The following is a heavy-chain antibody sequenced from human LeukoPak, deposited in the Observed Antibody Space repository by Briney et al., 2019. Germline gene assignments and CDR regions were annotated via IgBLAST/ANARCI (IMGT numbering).Heavy chain of an antibody. Sequence: GASVKVSCKASGYTFTSYGISWVRQAPGQGLEWMGWISAHNGNTNYAEKLQGRVTMTTDTSTSTAYMELRSLRSDDTAVYYCARSGGSGSHRGWVMAFDIWGQGTMVTVSS. CDR1: GYTFTSYG. V-gene: IGHV1-18*01. D-gene: IGHD3-10*01. CDR3: ARSGGSGSHRGWVMAFDI. J-gene: IGHJ3*02. CDR2: ISAHNGNT.